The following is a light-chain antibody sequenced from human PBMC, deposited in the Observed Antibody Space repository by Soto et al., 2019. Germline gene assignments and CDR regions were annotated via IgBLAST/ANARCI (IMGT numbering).Light chain of an antibody. J-gene: IGKJ1*01. CDR1: QTISSNY. V-gene: IGKV3-20*01. CDR2: GTS. CDR3: QQYISWT. Sequence: DIVLTQSPGTLSVSPGESATLSCRASQTISSNYLAWYQQKPGQPPSLLIYGTSSRATGIPDRFSGSGSGTDFTLTISRLEPEDSAIYYCQQYISWTFGQGTKVEIK.